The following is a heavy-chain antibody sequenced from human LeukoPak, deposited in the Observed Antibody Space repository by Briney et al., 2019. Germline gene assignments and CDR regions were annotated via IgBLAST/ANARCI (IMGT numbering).Heavy chain of an antibody. CDR1: GGSVSSNNYY. J-gene: IGHJ4*02. CDR3: ARQILTGTARDYPDY. V-gene: IGHV4-39*01. CDR2: ISYSGST. Sequence: PSETLSLTCTVSGGSVSSNNYYWGWIRQPPGRRLEWTGSISYSGSTYYNPSLKSRVTISVDTSKNQFSLKLTSVTAADTAVYYCARQILTGTARDYPDYWGQGTLVTVSS. D-gene: IGHD1-20*01.